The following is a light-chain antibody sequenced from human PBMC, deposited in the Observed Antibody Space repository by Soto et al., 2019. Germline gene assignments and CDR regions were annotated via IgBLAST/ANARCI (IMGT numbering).Light chain of an antibody. Sequence: EVVLTQSPGTLSLSPGETATLSCRPSQSVSASYLGWYQQKPGQAPRLLIYGISNRATGIPDRFSGSGSGKDITLTISRLEPGDSAVYYWQQYAFSPYTFGQGTKLEIK. V-gene: IGKV3-20*01. CDR1: QSVSASY. J-gene: IGKJ2*01. CDR3: QQYAFSPYT. CDR2: GIS.